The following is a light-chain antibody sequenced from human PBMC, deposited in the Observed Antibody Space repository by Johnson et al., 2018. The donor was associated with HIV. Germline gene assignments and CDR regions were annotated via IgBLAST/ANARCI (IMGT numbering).Light chain of an antibody. V-gene: IGLV1-51*02. CDR2: ENN. J-gene: IGLJ1*01. Sequence: QSVLTQPPSVSAAPGQRVTISCSGSSSNIGNNYVSWYQQLPGTAPKLLIYENNKRPSGIPDRFSGSKSGTSANLRITGLQPGDEADSYCGTGASSLSVEVFGTGTKVTVL. CDR3: GTGASSLSVEV. CDR1: SSNIGNNY.